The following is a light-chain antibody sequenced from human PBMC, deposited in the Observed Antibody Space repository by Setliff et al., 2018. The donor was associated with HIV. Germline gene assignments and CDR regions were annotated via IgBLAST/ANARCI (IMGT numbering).Light chain of an antibody. V-gene: IGLV2-11*01. Sequence: QSVLTQPRSVSGSPGQSVTISCTGTSSDVGGYNYVSWYQQHPGKAPKLMIYDVSKRPSGVPDRFSGSKSGNTASLTISGLQAEDEADYFCNSYTSSSTLYVFGTGTKVTVL. CDR3: NSYTSSSTLYV. CDR2: DVS. J-gene: IGLJ1*01. CDR1: SSDVGGYNY.